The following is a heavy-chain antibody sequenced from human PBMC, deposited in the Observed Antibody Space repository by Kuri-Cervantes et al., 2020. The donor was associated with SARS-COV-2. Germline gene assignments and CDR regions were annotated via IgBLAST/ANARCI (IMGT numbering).Heavy chain of an antibody. Sequence: GGSLRLSCTASGFTFSSYWMNWVRQAPGKGLEWVANIKQDGSEKYYVDSVKGRFTISRDNAKNTLYLQMNSLRAEDTAVYYCARGPLYSSSWYDWFDPWGQGTLVTVSS. V-gene: IGHV3-7*01. J-gene: IGHJ5*02. CDR3: ARGPLYSSSWYDWFDP. D-gene: IGHD6-13*01. CDR2: IKQDGSEK. CDR1: GFTFSSYW.